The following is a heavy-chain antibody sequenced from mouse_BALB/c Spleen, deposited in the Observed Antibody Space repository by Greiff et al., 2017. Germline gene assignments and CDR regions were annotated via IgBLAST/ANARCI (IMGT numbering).Heavy chain of an antibody. V-gene: IGHV3-2*02. J-gene: IGHJ4*01. Sequence: EVQLQESGPGLVKPSQSLSLTCTVTGYSITSDYAWNWIRQFPGNKLEWMGYISYSGSTSYNPSLKSRISITRDTSKNQFFLQLNSVTTEDTATYYCARPHYGSSLMAMDYWGQGTSVTVSS. D-gene: IGHD1-1*01. CDR2: ISYSGST. CDR3: ARPHYGSSLMAMDY. CDR1: GYSITSDYA.